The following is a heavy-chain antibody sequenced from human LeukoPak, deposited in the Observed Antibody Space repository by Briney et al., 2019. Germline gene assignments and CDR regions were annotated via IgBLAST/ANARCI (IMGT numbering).Heavy chain of an antibody. Sequence: GGSLRLSCAASGFTSNTYEMNWVRQAPGQALEWVSSITSDSRSMYYGDSVKGRFTISRDNAKSSLFLQMDSLRDEDTAVYYCARDPYSGTYGHLYYYYMDVWGKGTTVTVSS. CDR2: ITSDSRSM. CDR1: GFTSNTYE. V-gene: IGHV3-21*01. D-gene: IGHD1-26*01. J-gene: IGHJ6*03. CDR3: ARDPYSGTYGHLYYYYMDV.